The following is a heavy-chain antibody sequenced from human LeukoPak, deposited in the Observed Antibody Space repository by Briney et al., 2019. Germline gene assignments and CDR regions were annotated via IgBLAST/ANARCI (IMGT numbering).Heavy chain of an antibody. CDR2: IYYSGST. D-gene: IGHD5-18*01. Sequence: TLSLTCPVSGGSISSGGYYWSWIRQHPGKGLEWIGYIYYSGSTYYNPSLKSRVTISVDTSKNQFSLKLNSVTAADTAVYYCARLGYSYGYFDYWGQGTLVTVSS. J-gene: IGHJ4*02. CDR1: GGSISSGGYY. V-gene: IGHV4-31*03. CDR3: ARLGYSYGYFDY.